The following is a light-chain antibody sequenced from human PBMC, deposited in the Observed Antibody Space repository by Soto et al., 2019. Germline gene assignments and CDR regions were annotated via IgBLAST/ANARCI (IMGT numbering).Light chain of an antibody. V-gene: IGLV2-23*01. Sequence: QSVLTQPAFVSWSPGQSITISCAGASSNVGGYNLVSWYRQHPDNAPHLLIYEGTKRPSGVSDRFTATKSGNTASLTISGLQAEDEGDYYCSYALSVSHVVFGGGTKVTVL. J-gene: IGLJ2*01. CDR1: SSNVGGYNL. CDR2: EGT. CDR3: CSYALSVSHVV.